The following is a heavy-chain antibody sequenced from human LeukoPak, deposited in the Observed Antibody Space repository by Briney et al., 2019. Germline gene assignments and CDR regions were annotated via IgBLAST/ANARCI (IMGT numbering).Heavy chain of an antibody. J-gene: IGHJ4*02. D-gene: IGHD4-23*01. CDR2: ISSSSSYI. Sequence: GGSLRLSCAPSGFTFSSYSMNWVRQAPGKGLEWVSSISSSSSYIYYADSVKGRFTISRDNAKNSLYLQMNSLRAEDTAVYYCARDSVVNLDYWGQGTLVTVSS. CDR3: ARDSVVNLDY. V-gene: IGHV3-21*01. CDR1: GFTFSSYS.